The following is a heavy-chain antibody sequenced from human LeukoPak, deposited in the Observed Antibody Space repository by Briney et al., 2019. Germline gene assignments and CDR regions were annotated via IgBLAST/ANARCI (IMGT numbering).Heavy chain of an antibody. J-gene: IGHJ4*02. Sequence: SETLSLTCSVSGXSISGGGSYWSWIRQHPGKGLEWIGFTYYTGKTYYNPSLRSRVTISVDTSKNQFSLELSSVTAADTAVYYCARDVESYYYFDFWGQGALVTVSS. CDR1: GXSISGGGSY. CDR2: TYYTGKT. D-gene: IGHD3-10*01. V-gene: IGHV4-31*03. CDR3: ARDVESYYYFDF.